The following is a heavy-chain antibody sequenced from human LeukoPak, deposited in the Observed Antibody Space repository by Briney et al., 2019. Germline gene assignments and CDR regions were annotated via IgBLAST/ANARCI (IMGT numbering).Heavy chain of an antibody. CDR1: GGSFSNYY. CDR3: VIFIMGTTTTDY. Sequence: PSETLSLTCAVFGGSFSNYYLHWFRQPPGKGLEWIGEIDHSGNTKYNPSLKNRLTISVDTSKNQFSLNLSSVTATAVYYGVIFIMGTTTTDYCGQGTLVTVSS. V-gene: IGHV4-34*07. D-gene: IGHD1-26*01. CDR2: IDHSGNT. J-gene: IGHJ4*02.